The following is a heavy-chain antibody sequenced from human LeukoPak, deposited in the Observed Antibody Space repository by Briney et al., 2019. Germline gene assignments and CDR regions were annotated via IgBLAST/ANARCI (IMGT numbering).Heavy chain of an antibody. J-gene: IGHJ4*02. CDR2: INPNSGGT. CDR1: GYTFTGYY. D-gene: IGHD3-10*01. Sequence: GASVKVSCKASGYTFTGYYMHWVRQAPGQGLEWMGWINPNSGGTNYAQKFQGRVTMTRDTSISTAYMELSRLRSDDTAVYYCARDLWFGELLQRSGFDYWGQGTLVTVSS. CDR3: ARDLWFGELLQRSGFDY. V-gene: IGHV1-2*02.